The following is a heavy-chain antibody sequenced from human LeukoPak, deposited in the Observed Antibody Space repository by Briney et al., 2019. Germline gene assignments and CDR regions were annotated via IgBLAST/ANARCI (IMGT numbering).Heavy chain of an antibody. Sequence: PGRSLRLSCAASGFTFYDYAMHWVRQAPGEGLEWVSIINHSGSSTYYADSVKGRFTISRDNAKNSLYLQMNSLRAEDTAVYYCARDRGPSGSYFYWGQGTLVTVSS. CDR3: ARDRGPSGSYFY. CDR1: GFTFYDYA. V-gene: IGHV3-21*01. CDR2: INHSGSST. D-gene: IGHD1-26*01. J-gene: IGHJ4*02.